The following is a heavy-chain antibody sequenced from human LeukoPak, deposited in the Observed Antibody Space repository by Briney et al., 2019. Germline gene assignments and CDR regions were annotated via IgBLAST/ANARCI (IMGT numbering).Heavy chain of an antibody. J-gene: IGHJ4*02. V-gene: IGHV3-23*01. CDR1: GFTFITYA. D-gene: IGHD6-6*01. CDR2: ISGSGGNT. CDR3: AKDTEYSISSPLDY. Sequence: QPGGSLRLSCAASGFTFITYAMTWVRQAPGKGLEWVSAISGSGGNTYYADSVKGRFTISRDNSKNTLYLQMNSLRAEDTAIYYCAKDTEYSISSPLDYWGQGTLVTVSS.